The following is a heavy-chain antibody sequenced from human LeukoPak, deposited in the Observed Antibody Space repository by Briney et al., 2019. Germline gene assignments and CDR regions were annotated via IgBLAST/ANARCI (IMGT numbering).Heavy chain of an antibody. V-gene: IGHV1-46*01. Sequence: ASVKVSCKASGYTFTSYYMHWVRQTPAQGLEWMGIINPSGGSTSYAQKFLGRVTMTRDMSTSTVYMELSSLRSEDTAVYYCARFVYGGKVGYFDYWGQGTLVTVSS. CDR2: INPSGGST. D-gene: IGHD4-23*01. J-gene: IGHJ4*02. CDR1: GYTFTSYY. CDR3: ARFVYGGKVGYFDY.